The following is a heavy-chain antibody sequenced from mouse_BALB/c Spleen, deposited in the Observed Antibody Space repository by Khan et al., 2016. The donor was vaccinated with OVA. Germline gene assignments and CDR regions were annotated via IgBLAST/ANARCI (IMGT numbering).Heavy chain of an antibody. CDR1: GYSITSDYA. J-gene: IGHJ4*01. Sequence: VQLKESGPGLVKPSQSLSLTCTVTGYSITSDYAWNWIRQFPGNKLEWMGYISYSGSTTYNPSLKSRISITRDTSKDQFFLQLKSVTSEDTATYYCASELGRYYAMDYRGQGTSVTVSS. CDR3: ASELGRYYAMDY. V-gene: IGHV3-2*02. CDR2: ISYSGST. D-gene: IGHD4-1*01.